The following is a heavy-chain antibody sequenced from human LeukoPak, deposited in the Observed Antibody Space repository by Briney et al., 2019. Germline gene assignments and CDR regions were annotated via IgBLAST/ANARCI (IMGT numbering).Heavy chain of an antibody. CDR3: ARESFSGYSHGAFDI. J-gene: IGHJ3*02. CDR1: GYTFTGYY. CDR2: INPKSGGT. V-gene: IGHV1-2*02. D-gene: IGHD3-22*01. Sequence: ASVKVSCKASGYTFTGYYMHWVRQAPGQGLEWMGWINPKSGGTNYAQKFQGRVTMTRDTSISTAYMELSRLRSDDTAVYYCARESFSGYSHGAFDIWGQGTMVTVCS.